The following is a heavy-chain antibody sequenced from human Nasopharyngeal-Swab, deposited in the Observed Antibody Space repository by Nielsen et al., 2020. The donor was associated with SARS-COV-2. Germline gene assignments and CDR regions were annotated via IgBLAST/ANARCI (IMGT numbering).Heavy chain of an antibody. CDR3: ARGPGWVVVVVAAISVAGMDV. Sequence: ASVNVSCKASGYSFTSYDINWVRQTTGQGIEWMGWMNPNSGNTGYAQKFQGRVTMTRNTSISTAYMELSSLRSEDTAVYYCARGPGWVVVVVAAISVAGMDVWGQGTTVTVSS. CDR1: GYSFTSYD. J-gene: IGHJ6*02. CDR2: MNPNSGNT. D-gene: IGHD2-15*01. V-gene: IGHV1-8*01.